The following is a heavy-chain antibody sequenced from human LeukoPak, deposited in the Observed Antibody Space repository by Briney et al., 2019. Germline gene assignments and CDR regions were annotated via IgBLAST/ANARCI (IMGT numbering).Heavy chain of an antibody. V-gene: IGHV3-30*04. CDR3: AKDRERGYPYGLDPDS. CDR1: GFTFSSFA. D-gene: IGHD5-18*01. J-gene: IGHJ5*01. CDR2: ISYTGQNK. Sequence: GGALRLSCEASGFTFSSFAMHWVRQAPGKGLEWLAAISYTGQNKYYADSVKGGFTISRDNSKNMLYLQVNSVRSDETAVYYCAKDRERGYPYGLDPDSWGQGTLVTVSS.